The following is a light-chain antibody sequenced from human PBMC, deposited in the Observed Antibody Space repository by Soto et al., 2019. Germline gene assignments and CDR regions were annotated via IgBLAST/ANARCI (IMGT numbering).Light chain of an antibody. Sequence: EIVLTQSPDTLSLSPGERATLSCRASQSVRNNYLAWYQQKPGQAPRFLIYDASSRATGIPDRFSGSGSGTDFTLTISRLEPEDFAVCYCQQYGRSPLTFGGGTKVEIK. CDR1: QSVRNNY. V-gene: IGKV3-20*01. CDR3: QQYGRSPLT. J-gene: IGKJ4*01. CDR2: DAS.